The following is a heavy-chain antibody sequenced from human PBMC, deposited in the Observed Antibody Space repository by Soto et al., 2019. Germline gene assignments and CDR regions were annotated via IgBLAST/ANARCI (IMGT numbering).Heavy chain of an antibody. V-gene: IGHV3-9*01. CDR1: GFTFDDYA. Sequence: EVQLVESGGGLVQPGRSLRLSCAASGFTFDDYAMHWVRQAPGKGLEWVPGISWNGGSMGFADSVKGRFTISRDNAKNSLYLQMNSLRAEDTALYYCAKGGCISTSCYAGGNWGQGTLVTVSS. CDR3: AKGGCISTSCYAGGN. CDR2: ISWNGGSM. D-gene: IGHD2-2*01. J-gene: IGHJ4*02.